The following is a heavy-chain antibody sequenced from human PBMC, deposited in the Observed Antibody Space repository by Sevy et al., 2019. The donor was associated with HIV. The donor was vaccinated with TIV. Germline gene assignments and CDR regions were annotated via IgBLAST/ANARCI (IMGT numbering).Heavy chain of an antibody. Sequence: ASVKVSCKASGYTITGYYMHWVRQAPGQGLEWMGWINPNSGGTNYAQKFQGRVTMTRDTSSSTAYMELSRLRSDDTAVYYCARAAAGFKSDAFDFWGQGTMVTVSS. D-gene: IGHD6-13*01. CDR2: INPNSGGT. CDR1: GYTITGYY. J-gene: IGHJ3*01. CDR3: ARAAAGFKSDAFDF. V-gene: IGHV1-2*02.